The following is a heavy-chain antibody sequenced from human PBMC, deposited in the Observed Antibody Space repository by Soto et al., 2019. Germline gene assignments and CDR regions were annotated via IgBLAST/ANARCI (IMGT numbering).Heavy chain of an antibody. CDR3: ARQFDPGYYYDSSGYSDPFDY. CDR1: GVTFSSYA. V-gene: IGHV1-69*13. Sequence: GASVKVSCKASGVTFSSYAISWVRQAPGQGLEWMGGIIPIFGTANYAQKFQGRVTITADESTSTAYMELSSLRSEDTAVYYCARQFDPGYYYDSSGYSDPFDYWGQGTLVTVSS. D-gene: IGHD3-22*01. CDR2: IIPIFGTA. J-gene: IGHJ4*02.